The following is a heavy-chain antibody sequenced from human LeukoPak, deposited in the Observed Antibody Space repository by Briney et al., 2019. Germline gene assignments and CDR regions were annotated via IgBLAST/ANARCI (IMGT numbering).Heavy chain of an antibody. CDR2: ISSSGSTK. Sequence: PGGSLRLSCAASGFTSSSYALNWVRQAPGKGLEWVSYISSSGSTKYYADSVKGRFTISRDNARNSLYLQMNSLRAEDTAVYFCARGGLSIMGYWGQGTLVTVSS. D-gene: IGHD3-16*01. V-gene: IGHV3-48*01. J-gene: IGHJ4*02. CDR1: GFTSSSYA. CDR3: ARGGLSIMGY.